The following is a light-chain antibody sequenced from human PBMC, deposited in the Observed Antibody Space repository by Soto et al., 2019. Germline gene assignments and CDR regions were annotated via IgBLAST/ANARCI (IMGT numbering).Light chain of an antibody. CDR1: QSVNSNY. V-gene: IGKV3-11*01. J-gene: IGKJ1*01. Sequence: EIVLTQSPATLSLSPGERATLSCRASQSVNSNYLAWYQQKPGQAPRLLIYGASTRATGIPARFSGSGSGTEFTLTISSLEPEDFAVYYCQQRSNWPWTFGQGTKVDI. CDR2: GAS. CDR3: QQRSNWPWT.